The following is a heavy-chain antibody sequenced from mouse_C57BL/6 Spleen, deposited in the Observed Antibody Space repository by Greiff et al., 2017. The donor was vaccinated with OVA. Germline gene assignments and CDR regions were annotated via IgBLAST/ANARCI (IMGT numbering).Heavy chain of an antibody. Sequence: QVQLQQPGAELVKPGASVKLSCKASGYTFTSYWMHWVKQRPGQGLEWIGMIHPNSGSTNYNEKFKSKATLTVDKSSSTAYMQLSSLTSEDAAVYYCAYDYDWFAYWGQGTLVTVSA. J-gene: IGHJ3*01. CDR1: GYTFTSYW. CDR3: AYDYDWFAY. V-gene: IGHV1-64*01. D-gene: IGHD2-4*01. CDR2: IHPNSGST.